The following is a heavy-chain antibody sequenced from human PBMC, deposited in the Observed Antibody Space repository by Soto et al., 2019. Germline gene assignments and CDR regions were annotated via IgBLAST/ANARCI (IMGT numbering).Heavy chain of an antibody. D-gene: IGHD3-10*01. V-gene: IGHV3-23*01. Sequence: EVRLLESGGGLVQPGGSLRLSCVASGIIFGSYDMSWVRQAPGKGLEWVSAVRVSDSRTFYADSVRGRFTISRDNSKNTLYLQMNSLRAEDTAVYYCAQFHGLGIYSPWFDPWGQGTLITVSS. CDR1: GIIFGSYD. J-gene: IGHJ5*02. CDR2: VRVSDSRT. CDR3: AQFHGLGIYSPWFDP.